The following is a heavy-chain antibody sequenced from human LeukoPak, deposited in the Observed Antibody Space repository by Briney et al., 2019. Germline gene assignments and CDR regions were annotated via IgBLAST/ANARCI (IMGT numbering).Heavy chain of an antibody. CDR3: AKADLYYYDSSGLDY. CDR2: ISGSGGST. CDR1: GFTFSSYA. Sequence: PGGSLRLSCAASGFTFSSYAMSWVRQAPGKGLEWVSAISGSGGSTYYADSVKGRFTISRDNSKNTLYLQMNSLRAEETAVYYCAKADLYYYDSSGLDYWGQGTLVTVSS. V-gene: IGHV3-23*01. J-gene: IGHJ4*02. D-gene: IGHD3-22*01.